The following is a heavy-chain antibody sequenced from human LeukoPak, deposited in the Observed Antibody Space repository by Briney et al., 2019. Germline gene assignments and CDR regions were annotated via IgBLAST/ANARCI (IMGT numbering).Heavy chain of an antibody. CDR3: ARDLGNDYGDYVGNYFDY. V-gene: IGHV4-38-2*02. CDR1: GYSISSGYY. Sequence: PSETLSLTCTVSGYSISSGYYWGWIRQPPGKGLEWIGSIYHSGSTYYNPSLKSRVTISVDTSKNQFSLKLSSVTAADTAVYYCARDLGNDYGDYVGNYFDYWGQGTLVTVSS. D-gene: IGHD4-17*01. J-gene: IGHJ4*02. CDR2: IYHSGST.